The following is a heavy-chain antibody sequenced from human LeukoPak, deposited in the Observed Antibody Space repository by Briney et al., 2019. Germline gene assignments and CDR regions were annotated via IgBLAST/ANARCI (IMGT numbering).Heavy chain of an antibody. CDR2: IYTSGST. Sequence: PGGSLRLSCAASGFTFSSCAMSWIRQPAGKGLEWIGRIYTSGSTNYNPSLKSRVTISVDTSKNQFSLKLSSVTAADTAVYYCARVTTDYYDSSGYSDYFDYWGQGTLVTVSS. J-gene: IGHJ4*02. D-gene: IGHD3-22*01. CDR3: ARVTTDYYDSSGYSDYFDY. V-gene: IGHV4-4*07. CDR1: GFTFSSCA.